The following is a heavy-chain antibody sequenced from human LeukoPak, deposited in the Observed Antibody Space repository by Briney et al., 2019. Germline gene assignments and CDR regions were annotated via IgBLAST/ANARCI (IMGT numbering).Heavy chain of an antibody. Sequence: SETLSLTCTVSGGSISNYYWSGIRQPDGKGLEWIGRIYSSGSTNYNPSLKSRVTMSVDTSKNQFSLNLSSVTAADTAVYFCARAGVGVGASLGDAFDIWGQGTMVTVSS. CDR3: ARAGVGVGASLGDAFDI. V-gene: IGHV4-4*07. J-gene: IGHJ3*02. CDR1: GGSISNYY. D-gene: IGHD1-26*01. CDR2: IYSSGST.